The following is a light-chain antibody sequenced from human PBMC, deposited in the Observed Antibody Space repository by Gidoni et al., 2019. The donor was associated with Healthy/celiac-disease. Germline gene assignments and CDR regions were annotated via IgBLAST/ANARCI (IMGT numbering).Light chain of an antibody. Sequence: DIVLTQSPATLSLSPGDRATLTCRASQSVSSYLAWYQQKPGKAPRLLIYDASNRATGNPARFSGSGSGTDFTLTISSLEPEDFAVYYCQQRSNWPPLTFGGGTKVEIK. CDR3: QQRSNWPPLT. V-gene: IGKV3-11*01. J-gene: IGKJ4*01. CDR2: DAS. CDR1: QSVSSY.